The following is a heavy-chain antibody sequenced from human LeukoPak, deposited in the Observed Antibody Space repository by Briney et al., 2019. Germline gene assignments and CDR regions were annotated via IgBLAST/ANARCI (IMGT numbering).Heavy chain of an antibody. Sequence: GGSLRLSCATSGFSFTDYPMNWVRQAPGKGLEWISNIRTTAEGAKYAYYADSVKGRVTISRDDGKNTLYLHTNSLRDDDTAVYYCATDQRYAFDYWGQGILVTVSS. CDR3: ATDQRYAFDY. V-gene: IGHV3-48*02. CDR1: GFSFTDYP. D-gene: IGHD3-9*01. CDR2: IRTTAEGAKYA. J-gene: IGHJ4*02.